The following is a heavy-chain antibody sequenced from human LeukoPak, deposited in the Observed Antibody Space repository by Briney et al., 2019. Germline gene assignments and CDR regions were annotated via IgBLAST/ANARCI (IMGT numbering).Heavy chain of an antibody. J-gene: IGHJ5*02. D-gene: IGHD1-26*01. Sequence: GASVKVSCKASGYTFTSYGISWVRQAPGQGLEWMGWISAYNGNTNYAQKLQGRVTMTTDTSTSTAYMELRSLRSDDTAVYYCARDGGRWELLRPSNWFDPWGQGTLVTVSS. V-gene: IGHV1-18*01. CDR3: ARDGGRWELLRPSNWFDP. CDR2: ISAYNGNT. CDR1: GYTFTSYG.